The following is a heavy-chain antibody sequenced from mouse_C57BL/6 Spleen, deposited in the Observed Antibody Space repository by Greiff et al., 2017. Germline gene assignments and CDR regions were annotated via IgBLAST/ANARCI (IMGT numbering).Heavy chain of an antibody. Sequence: QVQLKQSGAELVKPGASVKLSCKASGYTFTSYWMHWVKQRPGQGLEWIGMIHPNSGSTNYNEKFKGKATLTVDKSYSTAYMQLSSLTSEDSAVYYCARYYGSSHWYFDVWGTGTTVTVST. D-gene: IGHD1-1*01. J-gene: IGHJ1*03. CDR3: ARYYGSSHWYFDV. CDR2: IHPNSGST. V-gene: IGHV1-64*01. CDR1: GYTFTSYW.